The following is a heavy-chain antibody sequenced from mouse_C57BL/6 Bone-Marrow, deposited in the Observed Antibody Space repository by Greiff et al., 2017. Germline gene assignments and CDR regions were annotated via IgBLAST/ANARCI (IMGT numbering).Heavy chain of an antibody. CDR2: IRLKSDNYAT. Sequence: EVKLMESGGGLVQPGGSMKLSCVASGFTFSSYWMNWVRQSPEKGLEWVAQIRLKSDNYATHYAESVKGRFTISRDDSKSSVYLQMNNLRAEDTGIYYCTGRGLLPFAYWGQGTLVTVSA. J-gene: IGHJ3*01. D-gene: IGHD2-3*01. CDR3: TGRGLLPFAY. CDR1: GFTFSSYW. V-gene: IGHV6-3*01.